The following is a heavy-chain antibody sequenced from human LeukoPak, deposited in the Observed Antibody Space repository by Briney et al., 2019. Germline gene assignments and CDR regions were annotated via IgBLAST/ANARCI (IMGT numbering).Heavy chain of an antibody. V-gene: IGHV3-7*01. Sequence: GGSLRLSCEASGFSFSIYGMSWVRQAPGKGLEWVANIKQDGSEKYYVDSVKGRFTISRDNAKSSLFLQLNSLRAEDTAVYYCARERGYYDNSGYLPTTYFQHWGQGTLVTVSS. CDR3: ARERGYYDNSGYLPTTYFQH. CDR1: GFSFSIYG. D-gene: IGHD3-22*01. CDR2: IKQDGSEK. J-gene: IGHJ1*01.